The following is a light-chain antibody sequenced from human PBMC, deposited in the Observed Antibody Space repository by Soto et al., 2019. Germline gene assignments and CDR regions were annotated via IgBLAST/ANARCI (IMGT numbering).Light chain of an antibody. CDR1: QSVSSSY. Sequence: EIVLTQSPGTLSLSPGERATLSCRASQSVSSSYLAGYQQKPGQAPRLLIYGASSRATGIPDRFRGSGSGTDFTLTISRLEPEDFAVYYCQQYGSSPYTFGQGTKLEIK. J-gene: IGKJ2*01. CDR3: QQYGSSPYT. V-gene: IGKV3-20*01. CDR2: GAS.